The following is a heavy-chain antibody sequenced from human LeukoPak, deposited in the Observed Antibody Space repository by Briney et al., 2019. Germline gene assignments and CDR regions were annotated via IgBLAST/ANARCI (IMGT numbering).Heavy chain of an antibody. D-gene: IGHD1-26*01. CDR2: IYYSGST. J-gene: IGHJ4*02. Sequence: PSETLSLTCTVSGGSISSYYWSWIRQPPGKGLEWIGYIYYSGSTNYNPSLKSRVTISVDTSKNQFSLRLSSVTAADTAVYYCARASIVGAYDYWGQGTLVTVSS. CDR1: GGSISSYY. CDR3: ARASIVGAYDY. V-gene: IGHV4-59*01.